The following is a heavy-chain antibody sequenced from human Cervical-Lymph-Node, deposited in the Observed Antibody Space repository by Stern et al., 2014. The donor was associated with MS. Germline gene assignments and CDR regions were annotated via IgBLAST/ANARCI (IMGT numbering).Heavy chain of an antibody. CDR3: TREDCSGGSCRGMDV. CDR2: ISYDGSSK. CDR1: RFSISDYA. Sequence: QMQLVESGGDLVQPGRSLRLSCAASRFSISDYAMHWVRQAPGKGLEWVATISYDGSSKRYADSVKGRFTISRDNLKNTVHVQMNSLRAEDTAVYYCTREDCSGGSCRGMDVWGQGTTVTVSS. V-gene: IGHV3-30-3*01. D-gene: IGHD2-15*01. J-gene: IGHJ6*02.